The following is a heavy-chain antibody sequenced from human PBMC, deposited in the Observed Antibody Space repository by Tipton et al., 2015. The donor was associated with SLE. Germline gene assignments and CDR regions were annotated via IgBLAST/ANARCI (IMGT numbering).Heavy chain of an antibody. CDR1: GFTFDNFA. CDR2: ISWNSATI. J-gene: IGHJ3*02. D-gene: IGHD1-26*01. CDR3: AKDMSGIHWGRALDI. V-gene: IGHV3-9*01. Sequence: SLRLSCAASGFTFDNFAMHWVRQVPGKGLEWVSGISWNSATIGYADSVRGRFTMSRDNAENSLYLEMNNLSREDTALYFCAKDMSGIHWGRALDIWVKGQWSPSLQ.